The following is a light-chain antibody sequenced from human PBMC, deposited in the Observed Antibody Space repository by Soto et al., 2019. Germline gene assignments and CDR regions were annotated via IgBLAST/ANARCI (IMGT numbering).Light chain of an antibody. CDR2: GAS. J-gene: IGKJ1*01. CDR1: QSLSDT. V-gene: IGKV3-15*01. Sequence: EIVMTQSPATLSVSPGERATLSCKASQSLSDTLAWYQQKPGQAPRLLIYGASTRAPGFPARFSGSGSGTDFTLTISSLQSEDFGVYYCQQYNNWPWTFGQGTKVDSK. CDR3: QQYNNWPWT.